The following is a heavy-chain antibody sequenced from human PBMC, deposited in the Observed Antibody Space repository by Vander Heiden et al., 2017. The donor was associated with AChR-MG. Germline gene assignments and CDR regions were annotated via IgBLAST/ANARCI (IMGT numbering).Heavy chain of an antibody. CDR2: IYSGGST. J-gene: IGHJ6*03. CDR1: GFTVSSNY. V-gene: IGHV3-53*01. Sequence: EVQLVESGGCLIQPGGSLRLSCAASGFTVSSNYMSWVRQAPGKGLEWVSVIYSGGSTYYADSVKGRFTISRDNSKNTLYLQMNSLRAEDTAVYYCARDRLIPRYYYYYMDVWGKGTTVTVSS. CDR3: ARDRLIPRYYYYYMDV. D-gene: IGHD2-21*01.